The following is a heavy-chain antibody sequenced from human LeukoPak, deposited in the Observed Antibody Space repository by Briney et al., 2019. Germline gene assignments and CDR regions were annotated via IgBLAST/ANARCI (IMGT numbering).Heavy chain of an antibody. J-gene: IGHJ3*02. V-gene: IGHV3-23*01. CDR1: GFTFSTNA. CDR3: AKDWRTLDAFDI. Sequence: PGGSLRLSCAASGFTFSTNAISWVRQAPGKGLEWVSGISGGGGTTYYADSVKGRFTISRDNSENTVRLQMNSLRAEDTAVYYCAKDWRTLDAFDIWGQGTMVTVSS. CDR2: ISGGGGTT.